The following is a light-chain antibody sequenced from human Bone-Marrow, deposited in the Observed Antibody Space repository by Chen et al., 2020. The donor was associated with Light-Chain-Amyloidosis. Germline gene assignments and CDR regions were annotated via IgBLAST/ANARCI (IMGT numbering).Light chain of an antibody. CDR1: QFISNY. Sequence: DIQMTQSPSSLSASVGDRVIITCRASQFISNYLNWYQQKPGKATKLLIYTASSLQSGVPSRFSGSGSGTDCTLTISSLQPEDFATYYCQQSYSTLPITFGQGTRLEIK. J-gene: IGKJ5*01. CDR3: QQSYSTLPIT. V-gene: IGKV1-39*01. CDR2: TAS.